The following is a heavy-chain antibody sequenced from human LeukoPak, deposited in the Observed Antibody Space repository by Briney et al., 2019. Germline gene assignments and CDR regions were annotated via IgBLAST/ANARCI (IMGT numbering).Heavy chain of an antibody. CDR2: ISSNGGHT. Sequence: GGSLRLSCSASGFSFSICSMHWVRQAPGKGLEYVSAISSNGGHTNYADSVKGRFTISRDNSKNTLYLQMSSLRAEDTAVYYCARSGNYFDYCGQGTLVTVSS. V-gene: IGHV3-64D*09. J-gene: IGHJ4*02. CDR1: GFSFSICS. CDR3: ARSGNYFDY.